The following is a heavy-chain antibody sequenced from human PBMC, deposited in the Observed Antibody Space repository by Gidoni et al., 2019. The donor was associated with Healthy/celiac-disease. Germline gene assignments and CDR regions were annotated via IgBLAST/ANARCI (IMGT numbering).Heavy chain of an antibody. V-gene: IGHV1-69*01. CDR2: IIPIFGTA. CDR1: GGTFSSYA. CDR3: ARGSTIFGVVTHYYYYGMDV. J-gene: IGHJ6*02. Sequence: QVQLVQSGAEVKKPGSSVKVSCKASGGTFSSYAISWVRQAPGQGLEWMGGIIPIFGTANYAQKFQGRVTITADESTSTAYMELSSLRSEDTAVYYCARGSTIFGVVTHYYYYGMDVWGQGTTVTVSS. D-gene: IGHD3-3*01.